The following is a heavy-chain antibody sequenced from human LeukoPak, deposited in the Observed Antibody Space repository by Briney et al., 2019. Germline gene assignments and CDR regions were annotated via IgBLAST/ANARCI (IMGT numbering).Heavy chain of an antibody. V-gene: IGHV3-53*01. J-gene: IGHJ4*02. D-gene: IGHD2-2*01. CDR1: GFTVSSNY. CDR3: ARGADCSSTSCYAY. CDR2: IYSGGST. Sequence: GGSLRLSCAASGFTVSSNYMSWVRQAPGKGLEWVSVIYSGGSTYYADSVKGRFTISRDNSKNTLYLQMNSLSAEDTAVYYCARGADCSSTSCYAYWGQGTLVTVSS.